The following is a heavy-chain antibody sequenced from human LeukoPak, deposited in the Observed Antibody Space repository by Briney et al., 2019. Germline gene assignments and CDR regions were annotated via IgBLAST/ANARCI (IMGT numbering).Heavy chain of an antibody. CDR1: GGSISSGDYY. V-gene: IGHV4-30-4*01. J-gene: IGHJ4*02. D-gene: IGHD1-26*01. CDR2: IYYSGST. Sequence: SETLSLTCTVSGGSISSGDYYWSWIRQPPGKGLEWIGHIYYSGSTYYDPSLKSRVTMSVDTSKNRFSLRLTSVTAADTAVYYCARARYTGSYSLFDYWGQGTLVTVSS. CDR3: ARARYTGSYSLFDY.